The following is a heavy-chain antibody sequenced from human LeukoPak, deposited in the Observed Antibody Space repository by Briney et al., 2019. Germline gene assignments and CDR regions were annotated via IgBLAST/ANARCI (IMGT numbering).Heavy chain of an antibody. CDR3: ARAYCSGGSCFSRGNFDY. CDR2: IYHSGST. J-gene: IGHJ4*02. D-gene: IGHD2-15*01. V-gene: IGHV4-38-2*02. Sequence: SETLSLTCTVSGYSISSGYYWGWIRQPPGKGLEWIGSIYHSGSTYYNPSLKSRVTISVDTSKNQFSLKLSSVTAADTAVYFCARAYCSGGSCFSRGNFDYWGQGTLVTVSS. CDR1: GYSISSGYY.